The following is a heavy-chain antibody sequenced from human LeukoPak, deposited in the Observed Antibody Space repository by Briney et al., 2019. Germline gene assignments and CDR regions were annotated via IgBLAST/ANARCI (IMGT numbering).Heavy chain of an antibody. V-gene: IGHV3-21*01. CDR1: GFTFSSYS. Sequence: GGSLRLSCAASGFTFSSYSMNWVRQAPGKGLEWVSSISSSSYIYYADSVKGRFTISRDNAKNSLYLQMNSLRAEDTAVYYCARDGLLWFGELFQGNWFDPWGQGTTVTVSS. J-gene: IGHJ5*02. D-gene: IGHD3-10*01. CDR3: ARDGLLWFGELFQGNWFDP. CDR2: ISSSSYI.